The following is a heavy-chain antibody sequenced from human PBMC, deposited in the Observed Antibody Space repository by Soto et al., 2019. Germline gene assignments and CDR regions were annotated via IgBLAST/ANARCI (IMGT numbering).Heavy chain of an antibody. Sequence: SETLSLTCAVYGGSFSGYYWSWIRQPPGKGLEWIGEIHHSGSTNYNPSLKSRVTISVDTSKNQFSLKLSSVTAADTAVYYCARGLRRMGYFDYWGQGTLVTVSS. V-gene: IGHV4-34*01. CDR2: IHHSGST. CDR1: GGSFSGYY. D-gene: IGHD2-8*01. CDR3: ARGLRRMGYFDY. J-gene: IGHJ4*02.